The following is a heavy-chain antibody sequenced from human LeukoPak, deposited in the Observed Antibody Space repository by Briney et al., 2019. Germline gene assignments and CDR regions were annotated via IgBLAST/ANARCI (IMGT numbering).Heavy chain of an antibody. CDR2: IYYSGST. CDR3: ARHGGEITLVRGVINWFGP. D-gene: IGHD3-10*01. Sequence: PSETLSLTCTVSGGSISTYYWSWIRQPPGKGLEWIGFIYYSGSTNYNPSLKSRVIMSVDTSKNQFSLKLTSVTAADTAVYYCARHGGEITLVRGVINWFGPWGQGTQVTVSS. V-gene: IGHV4-59*08. CDR1: GGSISTYY. J-gene: IGHJ5*02.